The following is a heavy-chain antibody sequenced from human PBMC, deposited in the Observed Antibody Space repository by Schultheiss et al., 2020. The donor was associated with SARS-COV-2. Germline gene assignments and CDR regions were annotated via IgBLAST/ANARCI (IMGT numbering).Heavy chain of an antibody. CDR2: IYTSGST. D-gene: IGHD3-22*01. J-gene: IGHJ3*02. Sequence: SQTLSLTCTVSGGSISSSSYYWGWIRQPPGKGLEWIGSIYTSGSTNYNPSLKSRVTMSVDTSKNQFSLKLSSVTAADTAVYYCAREWLPYDAFDIWGQGTMVTV. CDR1: GGSISSSSYY. V-gene: IGHV4-39*07. CDR3: AREWLPYDAFDI.